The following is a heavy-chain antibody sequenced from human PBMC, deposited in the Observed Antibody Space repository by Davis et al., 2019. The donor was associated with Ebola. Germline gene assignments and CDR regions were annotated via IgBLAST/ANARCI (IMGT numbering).Heavy chain of an antibody. CDR3: ARGVVAVAIGGWFDP. Sequence: SETLSLTCAVYGGSFSGHYWSWIRQPPGKGLEWIGEITHGGSTNYSPSLKSRVTMSVDTSKNQFSLKVRSVTAADTGVYYCARGVVAVAIGGWFDPWGQGTLVTVSS. CDR2: ITHGGST. D-gene: IGHD6-19*01. J-gene: IGHJ5*02. V-gene: IGHV4-34*01. CDR1: GGSFSGHY.